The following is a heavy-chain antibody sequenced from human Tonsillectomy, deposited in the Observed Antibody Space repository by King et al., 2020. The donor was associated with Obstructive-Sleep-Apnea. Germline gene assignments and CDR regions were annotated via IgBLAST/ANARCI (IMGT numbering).Heavy chain of an antibody. D-gene: IGHD2-15*01. V-gene: IGHV3-30*18. CDR3: AKVLAPTLPNSIYPGGMHV. CDR1: GFTFSRYG. CDR2: ISYVETKK. Sequence: VQLVESGGGIVQPGRSLRLSCAASGFTFSRYGMHWVRQAPGKGLEWVAVISYVETKKFYLDSVKGRFTISRDNSKNTLYLQMNSLRPEDTAVYYCAKVLAPTLPNSIYPGGMHVWGQGTTVSVSS. J-gene: IGHJ6*02.